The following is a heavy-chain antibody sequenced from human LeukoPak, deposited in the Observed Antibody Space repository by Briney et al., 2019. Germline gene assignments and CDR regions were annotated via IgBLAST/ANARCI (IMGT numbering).Heavy chain of an antibody. CDR2: ISSSGSTI. D-gene: IGHD6-13*01. CDR3: ARLGYGSSWGYFDY. CDR1: GFAFSSYE. J-gene: IGHJ4*02. Sequence: GGSLRLSCAASGFAFSSYEMNWVRQAPGKGLEWVSYISSSGSTIYHADSVKGRFTISRDNAKNSLYLQMNSLRAEDTAVYYCARLGYGSSWGYFDYWGQGTLVTVSS. V-gene: IGHV3-48*03.